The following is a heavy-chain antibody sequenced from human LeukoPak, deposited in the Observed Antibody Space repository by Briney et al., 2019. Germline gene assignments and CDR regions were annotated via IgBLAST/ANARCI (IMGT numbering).Heavy chain of an antibody. J-gene: IGHJ4*02. CDR1: GYSFTSQA. D-gene: IGHD3-22*01. Sequence: PGASVKVSCKASGYSFTSQAINWVRQAPGQRLEWMGWINTGNGDTKYSQKFQGRVTITRDTSASTAYMELSSLRSEDTAVYYCARDRTSYYDSRGYTFDYWGQGTLVIVSS. CDR3: ARDRTSYYDSRGYTFDY. CDR2: INTGNGDT. V-gene: IGHV1-3*04.